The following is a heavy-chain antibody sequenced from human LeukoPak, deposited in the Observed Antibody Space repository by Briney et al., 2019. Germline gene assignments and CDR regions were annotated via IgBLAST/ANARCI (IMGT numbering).Heavy chain of an antibody. Sequence: GESLKISCKGSGYSFTSYWIGWVRQKPWKGLEWMGIIYPGDSDTRYSPSFQGQVTISADKSISTAYLQWSSLNASDTAMYYCARRSLGAPYYFDYWGQGTLVTVSS. V-gene: IGHV5-51*01. CDR2: IYPGDSDT. D-gene: IGHD1-26*01. CDR1: GYSFTSYW. J-gene: IGHJ4*02. CDR3: ARRSLGAPYYFDY.